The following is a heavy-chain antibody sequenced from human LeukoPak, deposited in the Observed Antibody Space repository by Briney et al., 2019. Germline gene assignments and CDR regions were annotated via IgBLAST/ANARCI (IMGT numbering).Heavy chain of an antibody. CDR1: VYTFPSYG. J-gene: IGHJ4*02. V-gene: IGHV1-18*01. CDR2: ISAYNGNT. Sequence: GASVTVSCKASVYTFPSYGSSWVRPAPGQGLEWMGWISAYNGNTNYAQKLQGRVTMTTDTSTSTAYMELRSLRADDTAVYYCARGPYCSGGSCYSVDYWGQGTLVTVST. CDR3: ARGPYCSGGSCYSVDY. D-gene: IGHD2-15*01.